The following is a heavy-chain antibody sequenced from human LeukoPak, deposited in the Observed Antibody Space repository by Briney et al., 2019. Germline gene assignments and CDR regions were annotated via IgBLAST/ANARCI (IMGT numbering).Heavy chain of an antibody. CDR1: GISFSNYS. D-gene: IGHD2-15*01. CDR3: ARAVYCSGGGCFWYFDL. J-gene: IGHJ2*01. CDR2: ISSSSRFI. Sequence: SGGSLRLSCAASGISFSNYSMNWVRQAPGKGLEWVSLISSSSRFIYYGDSVKGRFTISRDNAKKSLYLQMNSLRAEDTAVYYCARAVYCSGGGCFWYFDLWGRGTPVTVSS. V-gene: IGHV3-21*01.